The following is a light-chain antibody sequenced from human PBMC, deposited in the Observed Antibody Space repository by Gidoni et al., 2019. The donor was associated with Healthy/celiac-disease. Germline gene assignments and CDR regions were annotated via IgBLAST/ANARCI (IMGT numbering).Light chain of an antibody. CDR3: QAWDSSPT. CDR2: QDS. V-gene: IGLV3-1*01. CDR1: KLGDKY. Sequence: SYELTQPPPVSVSPGQTASITCSGDKLGDKYACWYQQKPGQSPVLVIYQDSKRPSGIPERFSGSNSGNTATLTISGTQAMDEADYYCQAWDSSPTFGGGTKLTVL. J-gene: IGLJ2*01.